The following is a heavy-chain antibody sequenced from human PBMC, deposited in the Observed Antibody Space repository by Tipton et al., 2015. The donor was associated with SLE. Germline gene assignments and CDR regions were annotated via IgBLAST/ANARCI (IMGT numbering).Heavy chain of an antibody. CDR1: GGSISSSSYY. V-gene: IGHV4-39*07. Sequence: TLSLTCTVSGGSISSSSYYWGWIRQPPGKGLEWIGRIYYSGSSYYNLSLKSRVTISVDTSKNQFSLRLTSMTPADTALYYCARARRTTSSHFDYWGQGTLVTVSS. D-gene: IGHD1-14*01. CDR2: IYYSGSS. CDR3: ARARRTTSSHFDY. J-gene: IGHJ4*02.